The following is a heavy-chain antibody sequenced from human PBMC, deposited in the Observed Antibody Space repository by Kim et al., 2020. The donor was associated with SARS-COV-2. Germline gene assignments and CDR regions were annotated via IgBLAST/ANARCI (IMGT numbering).Heavy chain of an antibody. J-gene: IGHJ5*02. Sequence: GGSLRLSCAASGFTFSTYWMHWVRQAPGKGLVWVSRISSDGGDITYADSVKGRFTISRDNAKNTLYLQMNGLRTEDTAVYYCARGGDSDSSGFYAFFHAWGQGTTVTVSS. CDR2: ISSDGGDI. D-gene: IGHD3-22*01. V-gene: IGHV3-74*03. CDR1: GFTFSTYW. CDR3: ARGGDSDSSGFYAFFHA.